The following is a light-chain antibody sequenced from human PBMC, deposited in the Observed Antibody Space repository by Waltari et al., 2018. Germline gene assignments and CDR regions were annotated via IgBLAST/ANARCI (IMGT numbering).Light chain of an antibody. CDR1: QSISTF. CDR3: QQSYSSPPEYT. CDR2: DAS. V-gene: IGKV1-39*01. Sequence: DLQMTQSPSSLSASVGDRVTITCRASQSISTFLNWYQQKPGKAPTLLIYDASSLHSGVPSGFRGSGSGTDFTLTISSLQPEDFATYYCQQSYSSPPEYTFAQGTKLEIK. J-gene: IGKJ2*01.